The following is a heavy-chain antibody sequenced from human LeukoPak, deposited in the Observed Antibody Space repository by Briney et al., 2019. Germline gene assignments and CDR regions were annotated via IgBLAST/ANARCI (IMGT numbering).Heavy chain of an antibody. Sequence: GGSLRLSCAASGFIFSSYWVSWVRQAPGKGLEWVATIKQDGSEKYYVDSVKGRFTISRDNAKNSVYLQMDSPRAEDTAVYYCGSGYYKGYFQHWGQGTLVTVSS. D-gene: IGHD3-22*01. V-gene: IGHV3-7*01. CDR2: IKQDGSEK. CDR1: GFIFSSYW. CDR3: GSGYYKGYFQH. J-gene: IGHJ1*01.